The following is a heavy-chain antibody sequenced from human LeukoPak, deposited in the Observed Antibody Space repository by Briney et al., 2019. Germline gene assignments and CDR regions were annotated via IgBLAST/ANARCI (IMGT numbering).Heavy chain of an antibody. CDR3: AREVADYGGYYYYHYMDV. J-gene: IGHJ6*03. CDR2: IYTSGSN. D-gene: IGHD4-23*01. CDR1: GGSISSSSYY. V-gene: IGHV4-61*02. Sequence: SETLSLTCTVSGGSISSSSYYWGWIRQPAGKGLEWIGRIYTSGSNNYNPSLKSRVTMSVDTSKNQSSLKLSSVTAADTAMYYCAREVADYGGYYYYHYMDVWGKGTTVTISS.